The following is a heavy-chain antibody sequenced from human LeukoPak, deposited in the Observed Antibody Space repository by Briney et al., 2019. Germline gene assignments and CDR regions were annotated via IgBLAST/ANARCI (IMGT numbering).Heavy chain of an antibody. CDR1: GGTFSSYA. CDR2: IIPIFGIA. Sequence: SVKVSCKASGGTFSSYAISWVRQAPGQGLEWMGRIIPIFGIANHAQKFQGRVTITADKSTSTAYMELSSLRSEDTAVYYCARQDSSGYYYDYWGQGTLVTVSS. V-gene: IGHV1-69*04. CDR3: ARQDSSGYYYDY. J-gene: IGHJ4*02. D-gene: IGHD3-22*01.